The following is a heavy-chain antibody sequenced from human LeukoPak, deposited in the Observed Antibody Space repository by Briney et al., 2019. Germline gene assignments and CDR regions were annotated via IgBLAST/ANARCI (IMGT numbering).Heavy chain of an antibody. D-gene: IGHD2-2*01. CDR2: LSSGDNT. Sequence: GGSLRLSCAASGFSVNSYYMSWVRQAPGRGLEWVSALSSGDNTHYADTVNGRFTISRDNSKNTLYLQLNSLRAEDTAVYYCARRYCSTCPTGHAFDLWGQGTMVTVSS. CDR1: GFSVNSYY. J-gene: IGHJ3*01. CDR3: ARRYCSTCPTGHAFDL. V-gene: IGHV3-53*01.